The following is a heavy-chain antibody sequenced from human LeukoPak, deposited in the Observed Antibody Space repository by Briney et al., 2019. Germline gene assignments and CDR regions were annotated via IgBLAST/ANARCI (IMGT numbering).Heavy chain of an antibody. Sequence: GGSLRLSCAASGSTFSSYGMHWVRQAPGKGLEWVAVISYDGSNKYYADSVKGRFTISRDNSKNTLYLQMNSLRAEDTAVYYCAKDVLGIAAAQFDYFDYWGQGTLVTVSS. CDR3: AKDVLGIAAAQFDYFDY. J-gene: IGHJ4*02. CDR2: ISYDGSNK. V-gene: IGHV3-30*18. D-gene: IGHD6-13*01. CDR1: GSTFSSYG.